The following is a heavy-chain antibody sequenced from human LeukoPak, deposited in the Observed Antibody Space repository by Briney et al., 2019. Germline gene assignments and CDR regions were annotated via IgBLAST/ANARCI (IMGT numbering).Heavy chain of an antibody. Sequence: PGGSLRLSCAASGSTFSSYAMSWVRQAPGKGLEWVSAISGGSSNTYYADSVKGRFTISRDNAKNSLYLQMNSLRAEDTAVYYCAREGKLGYCSGGSCYSHFDYWGQGTLVTVSS. J-gene: IGHJ4*02. CDR2: ISGGSSNT. CDR1: GSTFSSYA. CDR3: AREGKLGYCSGGSCYSHFDY. D-gene: IGHD2-15*01. V-gene: IGHV3-23*01.